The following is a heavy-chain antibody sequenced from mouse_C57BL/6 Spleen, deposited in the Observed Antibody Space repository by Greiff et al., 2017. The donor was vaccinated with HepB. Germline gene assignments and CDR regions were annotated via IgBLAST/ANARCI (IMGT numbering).Heavy chain of an antibody. Sequence: VQLKESVAELVRPGASVKLSCTASGFNIKNTYMHWVKQRPEQGLEWIGRIDPANGNTKYAPKFQGKATITADTSSNTAYLQLSSLTSEDTAIYYCARRVYYGSSYFDYWGQGTTLTVSS. D-gene: IGHD1-1*01. CDR2: IDPANGNT. J-gene: IGHJ2*01. CDR1: GFNIKNTY. V-gene: IGHV14-3*01. CDR3: ARRVYYGSSYFDY.